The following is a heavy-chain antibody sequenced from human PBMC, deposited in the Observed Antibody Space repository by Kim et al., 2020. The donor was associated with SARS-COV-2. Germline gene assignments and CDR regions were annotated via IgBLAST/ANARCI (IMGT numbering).Heavy chain of an antibody. CDR2: IYYSGST. CDR1: GGSISSSSYY. Sequence: SETLSLTCTVSGGSISSSSYYWGWIRQPPGKGLEWIGSIYYSGSTYYNPSLKSRVTISVDTSKNQFSLKLSSVTAADTAVYYCARQSHVLRFLEWLPTGFDPWGQGTLVTVSS. D-gene: IGHD3-3*01. J-gene: IGHJ5*02. V-gene: IGHV4-39*01. CDR3: ARQSHVLRFLEWLPTGFDP.